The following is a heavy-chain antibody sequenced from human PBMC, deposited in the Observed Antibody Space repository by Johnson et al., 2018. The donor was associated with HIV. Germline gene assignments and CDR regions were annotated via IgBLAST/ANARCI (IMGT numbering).Heavy chain of an antibody. CDR3: AKDGYSSSWYPYAFDI. Sequence: QVQLVESGGGLVKPGGSLRLSCTASGFSVSDYYMTWIRQAPGKGLEWISYITSGETINYADSVKGRFTISRDNAKNSLYLQMNSLRAEDTALYYCAKDGYSSSWYPYAFDIWGQGTMVTVSS. V-gene: IGHV3-11*01. CDR1: GFSVSDYY. J-gene: IGHJ3*02. CDR2: ITSGETI. D-gene: IGHD6-13*01.